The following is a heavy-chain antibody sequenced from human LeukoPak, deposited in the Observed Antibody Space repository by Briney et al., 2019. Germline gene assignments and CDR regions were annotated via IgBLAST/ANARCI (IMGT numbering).Heavy chain of an antibody. D-gene: IGHD4-11*01. CDR3: RRFYSNFGDY. V-gene: IGHV1-18*01. CDR1: NYSFINYG. Sequence: ASVKVSCKASNYSFINYGIGWVRQAPGQGLEWMGWVSAYNGKTSYAEQFRGRVTMTADTFTATGYMELTGLTSDDTAVYYCRRFYSNFGDYWGQGTRVAVSS. J-gene: IGHJ4*02. CDR2: VSAYNGKT.